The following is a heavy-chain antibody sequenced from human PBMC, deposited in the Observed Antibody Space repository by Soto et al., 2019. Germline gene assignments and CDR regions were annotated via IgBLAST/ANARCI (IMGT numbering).Heavy chain of an antibody. CDR3: ARGGPPIAY. V-gene: IGHV1-3*05. J-gene: IGHJ4*02. D-gene: IGHD3-10*01. CDR1: GYTFSSYA. CDR2: INAGNGNT. Sequence: QVQLVQSGAEEKKPGASVKVSCKASGYTFSSYAMHWVRQAPGQRLEWMGWINAGNGNTKYSQKLQGRVTITRDTSASIAYMELSRLRSEDTAVYYCARGGPPIAYWGQGPWSPSPQ.